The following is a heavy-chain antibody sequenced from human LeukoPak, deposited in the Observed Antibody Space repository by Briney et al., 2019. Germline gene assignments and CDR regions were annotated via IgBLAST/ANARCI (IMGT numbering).Heavy chain of an antibody. CDR1: GGSFSGYY. J-gene: IGHJ4*01. CDR3: STDPRLLIY. CDR2: ISGSGSDI. D-gene: IGHD2-8*01. Sequence: LSLTCAVYGGSFSGYYWSWIRQTPGKGLEWLAYISGSGSDIYYADSVKGRFTISRDNAKNSLYLQMNSLRPEDTALYYCSTDPRLLIYWGHGTLVTVSS. V-gene: IGHV3-11*01.